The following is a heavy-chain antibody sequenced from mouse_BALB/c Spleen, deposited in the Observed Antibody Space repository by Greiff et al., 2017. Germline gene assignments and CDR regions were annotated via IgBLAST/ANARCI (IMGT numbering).Heavy chain of an antibody. CDR1: GFSLSRYS. CDR2: IWGGGST. CDR3: ANSLLRLRAMDY. V-gene: IGHV2-6-4*01. D-gene: IGHD1-2*01. J-gene: IGHJ4*01. Sequence: VKLMESGPGLVAPSQSLSITCTVSGFSLSRYSVHWVRQPPGKGLEWLGMIWGGGSTDYNSALKSRLSISKDNSKSQVFLKMNSLQTDDTAMYYCANSLLRLRAMDYWGQGTSVTVSS.